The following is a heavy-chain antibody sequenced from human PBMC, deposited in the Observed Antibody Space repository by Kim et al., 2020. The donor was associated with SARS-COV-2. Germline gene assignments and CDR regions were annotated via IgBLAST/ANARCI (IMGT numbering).Heavy chain of an antibody. D-gene: IGHD6-13*01. CDR3: ARHWGYSSSWSLFDY. CDR1: GYSFTSYW. Sequence: GESLKISCKGSGYSFTSYWIGWVRQMPGKGLEWMGIIYPGDTDTRDSPSFQGQVTISADKSISTAYLQGSSLKASDTAMYYCARHWGYSSSWSLFDYWGQRNLVPVSS. J-gene: IGHJ4*02. CDR2: IYPGDTDT. V-gene: IGHV5-51*01.